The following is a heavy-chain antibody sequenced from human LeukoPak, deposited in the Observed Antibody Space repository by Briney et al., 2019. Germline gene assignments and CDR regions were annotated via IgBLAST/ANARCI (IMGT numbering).Heavy chain of an antibody. CDR2: INPNSGGT. CDR3: ARDNSVRDEAWWFSP. J-gene: IGHJ5*02. V-gene: IGHV1-2*02. Sequence: ASVKVFCKASGYTFTGYYMHWVRQAPGQGLEWMGWINPNSGGTNYAQKFQGRVTMTRDTSISTAYMELSRLRSEDTAVYYCARDNSVRDEAWWFSPWGQGTLVTVSS. D-gene: IGHD5-24*01. CDR1: GYTFTGYY.